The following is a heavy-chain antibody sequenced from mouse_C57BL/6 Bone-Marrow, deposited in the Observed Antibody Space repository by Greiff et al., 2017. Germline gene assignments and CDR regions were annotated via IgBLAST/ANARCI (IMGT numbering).Heavy chain of an antibody. CDR1: GFNFKDYY. D-gene: IGHD1-1*01. Sequence: EVQLQQPGAELVKPGASVKLSCTASGFNFKDYYIHWVKQRTEQGLEWIGRIDPEDGETKYAPKFQNKATITADTSSNTAYLQLSSLTSEDNAVFYCTRSLIYYGTNYWGQGTTLTVSS. CDR3: TRSLIYYGTNY. CDR2: IDPEDGET. V-gene: IGHV14-2*01. J-gene: IGHJ2*01.